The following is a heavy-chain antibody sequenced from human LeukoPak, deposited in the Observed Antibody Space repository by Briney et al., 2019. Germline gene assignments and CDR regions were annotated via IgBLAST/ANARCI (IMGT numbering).Heavy chain of an antibody. Sequence: SETLSLTCAVYGASFSDFYWSWIRQPPGMGLEWIGEINHSGSTNHNPSLKSRLTISVDTSKNQLSLKLSSVTATDTAVYYCARVRTTVTTFKNYYYGMDVWGQGTTVTVSS. CDR3: ARVRTTVTTFKNYYYGMDV. J-gene: IGHJ6*02. CDR1: GASFSDFY. V-gene: IGHV4-34*01. CDR2: INHSGST. D-gene: IGHD4-17*01.